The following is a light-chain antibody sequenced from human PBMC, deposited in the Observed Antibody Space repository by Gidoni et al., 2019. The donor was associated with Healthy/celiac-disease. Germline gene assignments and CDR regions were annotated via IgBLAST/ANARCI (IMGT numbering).Light chain of an antibody. Sequence: EIVLTQSPGTLSLSPGERATLSCRASQSVSSSYLAWYQQKPGQAPRPLIYGASSSATGIPDRFRGSGSGTDFTLTISRLEPEDFAVYYCQQYGSGTFGQGTKLEIK. CDR2: GAS. V-gene: IGKV3-20*01. CDR1: QSVSSSY. J-gene: IGKJ2*01. CDR3: QQYGSGT.